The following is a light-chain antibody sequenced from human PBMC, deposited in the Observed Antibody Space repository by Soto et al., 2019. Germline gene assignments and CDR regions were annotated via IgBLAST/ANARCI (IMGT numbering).Light chain of an antibody. Sequence: DVQMTQSPSTLSASVGDRVTITCRASQPINSWLAWFQQKPGKAPQLLIHDASSLESGVPPRFSGIGFGTDFTLTISSLQPEDFATYYCQQGFNTPPTFGQGTKVEIK. CDR3: QQGFNTPPT. J-gene: IGKJ1*01. V-gene: IGKV1-5*01. CDR2: DAS. CDR1: QPINSW.